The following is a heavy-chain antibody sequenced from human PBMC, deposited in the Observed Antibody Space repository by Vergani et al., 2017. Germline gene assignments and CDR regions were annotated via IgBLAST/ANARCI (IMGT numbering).Heavy chain of an antibody. Sequence: EVQLVESGGGLVQPGRSLRLSCAASGFTFDDYAMHWVRQAPGKGLEWVSGISWNSGSIGYADSVKGRFTISRDNAKNSLYLPMNSLRAEDTALYYCAKAQSSSSSGLLDVWGQGTTVTVSS. CDR3: AKAQSSSSSGLLDV. J-gene: IGHJ6*02. CDR1: GFTFDDYA. V-gene: IGHV3-9*01. CDR2: ISWNSGSI. D-gene: IGHD6-6*01.